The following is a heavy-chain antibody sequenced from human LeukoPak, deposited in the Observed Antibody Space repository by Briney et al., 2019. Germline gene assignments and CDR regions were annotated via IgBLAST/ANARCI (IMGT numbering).Heavy chain of an antibody. Sequence: GGSLRLSCVGSGFTFRSHAMSWVRQAPEKGLEFVSGIYENGGTTYYADSVKGRFSISRDNSKNTLYLQMDSLRGEDMAVYYCAKDFRIGYSAHFDYWGQGALVTVSS. J-gene: IGHJ4*02. CDR2: IYENGGTT. V-gene: IGHV3-23*01. CDR3: AKDFRIGYSAHFDY. D-gene: IGHD2-21*01. CDR1: GFTFRSHA.